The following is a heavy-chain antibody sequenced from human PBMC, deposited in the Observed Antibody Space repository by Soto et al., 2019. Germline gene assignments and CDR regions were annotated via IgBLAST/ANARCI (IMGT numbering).Heavy chain of an antibody. V-gene: IGHV4-39*01. J-gene: IGHJ1*01. CDR2: IYYSGST. CDR3: ARRDTGYYYDSSGYYPSPFQH. CDR1: GGSISSSSYY. Sequence: PSETLSLTSTVSGGSISSSSYYWGWIRQPPGKGLEWIGSIYYSGSTYYNPSLKSRVTISVDTSKNQFSLKLSSVTAADTAVYYCARRDTGYYYDSSGYYPSPFQHWGQGTLVTVSS. D-gene: IGHD3-22*01.